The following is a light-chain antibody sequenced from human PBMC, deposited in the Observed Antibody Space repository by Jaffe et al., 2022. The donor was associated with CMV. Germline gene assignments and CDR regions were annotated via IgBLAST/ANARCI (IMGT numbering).Light chain of an antibody. CDR3: QSTDSSGLFWV. Sequence: SDELTQPPSVSVSPGQTARITCSGDTLPKKYAYWYQQKAGQAPMLVIYKDSERPSGIPERFSGSSSGTKVTLTISGVQAEDEADYHCQSTDSSGLFWVFGGGTKLTVL. J-gene: IGLJ3*02. CDR1: TLPKKY. V-gene: IGLV3-25*03. CDR2: KDS.